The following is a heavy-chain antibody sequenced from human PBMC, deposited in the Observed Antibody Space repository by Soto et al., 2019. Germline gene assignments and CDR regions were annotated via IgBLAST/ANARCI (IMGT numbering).Heavy chain of an antibody. D-gene: IGHD5-18*01. CDR1: GFTFEDYY. Sequence: QVQLVESGGGLVEPGGSLRLSCAASGFTFEDYYMSWVRQAPGKGLEWVSFISSSATYTNYAESVKGRFTISRDNAKNSLLLQMNSLRAEDTAVYYCATGGYNYGSDYCGQGTLVTVSS. V-gene: IGHV3-11*05. CDR3: ATGGYNYGSDY. J-gene: IGHJ4*02. CDR2: ISSSATYT.